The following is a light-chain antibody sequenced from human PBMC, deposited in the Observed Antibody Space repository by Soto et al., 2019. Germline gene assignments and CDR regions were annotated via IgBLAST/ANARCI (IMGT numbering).Light chain of an antibody. J-gene: IGKJ3*01. V-gene: IGKV3-15*01. Sequence: EIVMTQSPATLSVSPGERATLSCRASQSVSSNLAWYQQKPGQAPRLLIYGASTMATGIPARFSGSGSGTEFTLTISSLHSEDFAVYYCQQYNNWPPIFTFGPGTKVDIK. CDR2: GAS. CDR1: QSVSSN. CDR3: QQYNNWPPIFT.